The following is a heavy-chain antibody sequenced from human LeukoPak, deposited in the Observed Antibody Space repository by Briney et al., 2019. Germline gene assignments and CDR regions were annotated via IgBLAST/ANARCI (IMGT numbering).Heavy chain of an antibody. J-gene: IGHJ4*02. CDR2: INDSGCT. CDR1: GGSFSGFY. D-gene: IGHD6-13*01. Sequence: SETLSLTCGVYGGSFSGFYWNWIRQPPGKGLEWIGEINDSGCTNYNPSLKSRVTISVDTSKNHFSLRLSSVTAADTAVYYCARGYSTSWLNYWGQGTLVTVSS. CDR3: ARGYSTSWLNY. V-gene: IGHV4-34*01.